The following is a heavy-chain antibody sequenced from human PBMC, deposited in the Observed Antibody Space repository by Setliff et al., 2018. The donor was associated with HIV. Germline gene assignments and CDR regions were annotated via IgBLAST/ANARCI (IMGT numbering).Heavy chain of an antibody. V-gene: IGHV4-34*01. CDR1: GGSFSGYH. CDR3: ARDRRGYYYGSGSCYMDV. J-gene: IGHJ6*03. Sequence: SETLSLTCAVYGGSFSGYHWSWIRQPPGKGLEWIGEIDYSGSPNYNPSLKSRVTISGDTSKNQFSLKLSSVTAADTAVYYCARDRRGYYYGSGSCYMDVWGTGTTVTVSS. CDR2: IDYSGSP. D-gene: IGHD3-10*01.